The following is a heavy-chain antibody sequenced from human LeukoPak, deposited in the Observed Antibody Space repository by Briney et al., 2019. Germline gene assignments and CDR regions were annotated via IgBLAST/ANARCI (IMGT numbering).Heavy chain of an antibody. CDR3: ATLGYCSSTSCYSADY. D-gene: IGHD2-2*03. V-gene: IGHV4-4*07. CDR1: DGSISSYY. CDR2: IYTSGST. J-gene: IGHJ4*02. Sequence: KLSETLSLTCTVSDGSISSYYWSWIRQPAGKGLEWIGRIYTSGSTNYNPSLKSRVTMSVDTSKNQFSLKLSSVTAADTAVYYCATLGYCSSTSCYSADYWGQGTLVTVSS.